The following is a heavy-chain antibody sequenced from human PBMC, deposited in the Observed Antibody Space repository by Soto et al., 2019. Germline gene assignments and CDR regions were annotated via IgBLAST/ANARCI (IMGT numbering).Heavy chain of an antibody. D-gene: IGHD1-26*01. CDR1: GFTVSSNY. J-gene: IGHJ4*02. CDR3: AREVGTSGSYPYYFDY. V-gene: IGHV3-53*01. Sequence: GGALRLSCAASGFTVSSNYMSWVRQAPGKGLEWVSVIYSGGSTYYADSVKGRFTISRDNSKNTLYLQMNSLRAEDTAVYYCAREVGTSGSYPYYFDYWGQGTLVTVSS. CDR2: IYSGGST.